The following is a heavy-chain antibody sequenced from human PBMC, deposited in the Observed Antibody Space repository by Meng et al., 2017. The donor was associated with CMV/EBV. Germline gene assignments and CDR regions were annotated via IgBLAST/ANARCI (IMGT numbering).Heavy chain of an antibody. D-gene: IGHD1-26*01. CDR3: ARVLGGSYLFDY. CDR2: INPYNGNT. J-gene: IGHJ4*02. CDR1: GYTFTSYG. V-gene: IGHV1-18*01. Sequence: ASVKVSCKASGYTFTSYGIIWVRQAPGQGLEWMGWINPYNGNTKYAQKIQGRVTMTTDTSTSTAYMELRNLRSDDTAVYYCARVLGGSYLFDYWGQGTLVTVSS.